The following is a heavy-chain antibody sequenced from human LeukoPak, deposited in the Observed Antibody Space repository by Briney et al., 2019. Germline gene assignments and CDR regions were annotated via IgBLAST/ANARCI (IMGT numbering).Heavy chain of an antibody. J-gene: IGHJ6*02. Sequence: GGSLRLSCAASGFSFSSYGMHWVRQAPGKGLEWVAVIWYDGSNKYYADSAKVRFTISRDNSKKTLNLQMNSLRAEDTAVYYCARDTRDFWGGYYYRMDVWGQGTTVTVSS. CDR1: GFSFSSYG. D-gene: IGHD3-3*01. CDR2: IWYDGSNK. CDR3: ARDTRDFWGGYYYRMDV. V-gene: IGHV3-33*01.